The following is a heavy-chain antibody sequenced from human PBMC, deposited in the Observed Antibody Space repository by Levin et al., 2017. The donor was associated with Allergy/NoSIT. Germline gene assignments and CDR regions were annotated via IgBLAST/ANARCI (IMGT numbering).Heavy chain of an antibody. D-gene: IGHD6-13*01. CDR2: MYYSGST. J-gene: IGHJ4*02. Sequence: LRLSCTVSGGSISSYYYSWIRQPPGKGLEWIGYMYYSGSTNYNPSLKSRVTISVDTSKNQFSLKLMSVTAADTAVYYCARATRSSLIHYFDHWGQGTLVTVSS. CDR3: ARATRSSLIHYFDH. V-gene: IGHV4-59*01. CDR1: GGSISSYY.